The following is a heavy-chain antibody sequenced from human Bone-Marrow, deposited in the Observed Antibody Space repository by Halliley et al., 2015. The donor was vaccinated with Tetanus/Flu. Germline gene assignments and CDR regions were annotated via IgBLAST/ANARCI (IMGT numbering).Heavy chain of an antibody. J-gene: IGHJ4*02. CDR2: ISYSGTT. CDR3: ARRAFCGDDCFPFDY. CDR1: GSSFNIYY. D-gene: IGHD2-21*02. V-gene: IGHV4-59*08. Sequence: LRLSCTVSGSSFNIYYWSWIRQPPGKGLEWIGYISYSGTTNYNPSLESRVTISVDSSKNQVSLKLTSVTAADTAIYYCARRAFCGDDCFPFDYWGQGTLVTVSS.